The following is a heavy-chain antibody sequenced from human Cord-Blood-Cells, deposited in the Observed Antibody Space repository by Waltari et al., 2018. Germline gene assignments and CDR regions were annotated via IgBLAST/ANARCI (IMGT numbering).Heavy chain of an antibody. CDR3: ARAVVTNWYFDL. V-gene: IGHV1-8*03. CDR2: MNPNSGNT. D-gene: IGHD2-21*02. J-gene: IGHJ2*01. CDR1: GYTFTSYD. Sequence: QVQMVQSGAEVQKHGASVKVSCKAYGYTFTSYDTNWVRQATGQALEWMGWMNPNSGNTGYAQKFQVRVTITRNTSISTAYMELSSLRSEDTAVYYCARAVVTNWYFDLWGRGTLVTVSS.